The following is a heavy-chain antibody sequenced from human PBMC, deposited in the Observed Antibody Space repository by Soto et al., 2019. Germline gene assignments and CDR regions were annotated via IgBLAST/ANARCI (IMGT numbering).Heavy chain of an antibody. CDR3: ARDRGYADAFDI. D-gene: IGHD5-12*01. V-gene: IGHV4-31*03. CDR2: IYYSGST. J-gene: IGHJ3*02. CDR1: GGSISSGGYY. Sequence: PSETLSLTFTVSGGSISSGGYYWSWIRQHPEKGLEWIGYIYYSGSTSYNPSLKSRVTISVDTSKNQFSLRLNSVTAADTAVYFCARDRGYADAFDIWGQGTMVTVSS.